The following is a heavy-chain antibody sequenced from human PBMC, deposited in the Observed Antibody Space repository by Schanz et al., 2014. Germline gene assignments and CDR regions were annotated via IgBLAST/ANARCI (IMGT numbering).Heavy chain of an antibody. CDR3: AKDVDFWSGYYLDY. Sequence: VQLVESGGGLIQPGGSLRLSCAASRLTFANEDIHWVRQAPGKGLEWVGFISFDGRNTGYAHSVKGRFTISRDNSKNTLYLQMNSLRSEDTAVYYCAKDVDFWSGYYLDYWGQGTLVTVSS. V-gene: IGHV3-30*18. J-gene: IGHJ4*02. D-gene: IGHD3-3*01. CDR2: ISFDGRNT. CDR1: RLTFANED.